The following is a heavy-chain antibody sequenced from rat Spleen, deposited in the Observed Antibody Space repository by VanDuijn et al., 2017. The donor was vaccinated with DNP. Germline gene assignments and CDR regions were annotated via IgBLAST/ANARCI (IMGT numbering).Heavy chain of an antibody. D-gene: IGHD1-12*03. CDR2: IVYDGSSS. CDR3: ASVYDGYPPYAMDA. J-gene: IGHJ4*01. CDR1: GFTFSDYS. Sequence: EVQLVESGGGLVQPGRSMKLSCAASGFTFSDYSMAWVRQAPKKGLEWVATIVYDGSSSYYGDSVTGRFTISRDNTKNILYLQMNSLTSEDTATYYCASVYDGYPPYAMDAWGQGTSVTVSS. V-gene: IGHV5-22*01.